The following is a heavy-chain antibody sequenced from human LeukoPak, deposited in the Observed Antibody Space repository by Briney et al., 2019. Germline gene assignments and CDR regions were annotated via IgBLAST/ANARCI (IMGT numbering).Heavy chain of an antibody. D-gene: IGHD1-14*01. CDR1: GGSISSGGYY. CDR3: ARKVLPGAFDI. CDR2: IYYSGST. V-gene: IGHV4-31*03. Sequence: SETLSLTCTVSGGSISSGGYYWSWIRQHPGKGLEWIGYIYYSGSTYYNPSLKSRVTISVDTSKHQFSLKLSSVTAADTAVYYCARKVLPGAFDIWGQGTMVTVSS. J-gene: IGHJ3*02.